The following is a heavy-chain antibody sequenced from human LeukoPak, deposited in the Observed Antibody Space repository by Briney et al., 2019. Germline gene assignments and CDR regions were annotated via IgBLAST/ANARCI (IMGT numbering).Heavy chain of an antibody. CDR1: GGSISSGGYY. CDR2: IYYSGST. D-gene: IGHD3-10*01. Sequence: PSETLSLTCTVSGGSISSGGYYWSWIRQHPGKGLEWIGYIYYSGSTYYNPSLKSRVTISVDTSKNQFSLKLSSVTAADTAVYYCARGCGFGESWVDNWFDPWGQGTLVTVSS. J-gene: IGHJ5*02. V-gene: IGHV4-31*03. CDR3: ARGCGFGESWVDNWFDP.